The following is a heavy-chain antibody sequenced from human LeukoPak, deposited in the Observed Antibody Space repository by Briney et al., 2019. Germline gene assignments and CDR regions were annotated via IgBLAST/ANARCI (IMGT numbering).Heavy chain of an antibody. V-gene: IGHV1-2*02. CDR1: GYTFTSYG. D-gene: IGHD2-2*01. CDR3: ARDWRGCSSTSCSARDWFDP. J-gene: IGHJ5*02. CDR2: INPNSGGT. Sequence: ASVKVSCMASGYTFTSYGISWVRQAPGQGLEWMGWINPNSGGTNYAQKFQGRVTMTRDTSISTAYMELSRLRSDDTAVYYCARDWRGCSSTSCSARDWFDPWGQGTLVTVSS.